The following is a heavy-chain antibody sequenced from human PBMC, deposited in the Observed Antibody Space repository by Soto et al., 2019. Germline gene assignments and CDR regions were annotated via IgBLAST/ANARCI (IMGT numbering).Heavy chain of an antibody. D-gene: IGHD3-3*01. V-gene: IGHV3-23*01. Sequence: GGSLRLSXAASGFTFSSYAMSWVRQAPGKGLEWVSAISGSGGSTYYADSVKGRFTISRDNSKNTLYLQMNSLRAEDTAVYYCAKDRPPYYDFWSGLGYYFDYWGQGTLVTVSS. CDR3: AKDRPPYYDFWSGLGYYFDY. CDR2: ISGSGGST. CDR1: GFTFSSYA. J-gene: IGHJ4*02.